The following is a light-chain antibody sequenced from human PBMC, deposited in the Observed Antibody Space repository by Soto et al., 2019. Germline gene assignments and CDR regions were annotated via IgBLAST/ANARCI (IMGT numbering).Light chain of an antibody. V-gene: IGKV3-11*01. CDR1: ESVGSY. CDR3: QQGGNRPPRT. Sequence: EVVLTQSPATLSLSPGESATLSCRASESVGSYLAWYQQRPDQAPRLVIYDTSTRATGIADRFSGSGSGTDFTLTISRLEPEDFAVYYCQQGGNRPPRTFGQGTKV. CDR2: DTS. J-gene: IGKJ1*01.